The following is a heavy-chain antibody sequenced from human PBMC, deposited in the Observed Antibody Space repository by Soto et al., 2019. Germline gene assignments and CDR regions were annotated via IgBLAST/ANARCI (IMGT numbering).Heavy chain of an antibody. CDR1: GGSISSYY. CDR2: IYTSGST. D-gene: IGHD3-3*01. J-gene: IGHJ6*02. V-gene: IGHV4-4*07. Sequence: PSETLSLTCTVSGGSISSYYWSWIRQPAGKGLEWIGRIYTSGSTNYNPSLKSRVTMSVDTSKNQFSLKLSSVTAADTAVYYCARDPGPNYDFWSGYWGPYYYYGMDVSGPGTPPTVYS. CDR3: ARDPGPNYDFWSGYWGPYYYYGMDV.